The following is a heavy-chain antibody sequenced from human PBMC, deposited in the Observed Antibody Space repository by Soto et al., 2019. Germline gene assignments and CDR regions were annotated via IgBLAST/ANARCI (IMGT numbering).Heavy chain of an antibody. J-gene: IGHJ6*03. CDR3: ARVYPVYYYMDV. CDR1: GFILSSYT. CDR2: ITSSSSYI. D-gene: IGHD2-2*02. V-gene: IGHV3-21*06. Sequence: PGGSLRLSCEASGFILSSYTMNWVRQASGKGLEWVSSITSSSSYIDYADSVQGRFAISRDNGKNSLYLQMNSLRAEDTAVYYCARVYPVYYYMDVWGKGTTVTVYS.